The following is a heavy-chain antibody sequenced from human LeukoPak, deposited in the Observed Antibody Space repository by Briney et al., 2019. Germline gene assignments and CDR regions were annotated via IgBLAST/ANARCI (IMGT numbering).Heavy chain of an antibody. D-gene: IGHD3-22*01. Sequence: GGSLRLSCAASGFTFSRYAMSWVRQAPGKGLEWVSTISESGGSTYYADSVKGRFTISRDNSKNTLYLQMNSLRAEDTAVYYCAKPIMPFYDSSGYGYWGQGTLVTVSS. CDR3: AKPIMPFYDSSGYGY. CDR2: ISESGGST. CDR1: GFTFSRYA. V-gene: IGHV3-23*01. J-gene: IGHJ4*02.